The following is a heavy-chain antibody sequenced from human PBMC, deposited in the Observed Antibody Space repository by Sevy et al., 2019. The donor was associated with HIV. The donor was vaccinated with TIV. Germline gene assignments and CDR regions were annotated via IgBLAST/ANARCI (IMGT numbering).Heavy chain of an antibody. CDR2: IKQDGSEK. Sequence: GESLKISCAASGFTFSSYWMSWVRQAPGKGLEWVANIKQDGSEKYYVDSVKGRFTISRDNAKNSLYLQMNSLRAEDTAVYYCARALVVVPAATLGYWDQGTLVTVSS. D-gene: IGHD2-2*01. V-gene: IGHV3-7*01. CDR3: ARALVVVPAATLGY. J-gene: IGHJ4*02. CDR1: GFTFSSYW.